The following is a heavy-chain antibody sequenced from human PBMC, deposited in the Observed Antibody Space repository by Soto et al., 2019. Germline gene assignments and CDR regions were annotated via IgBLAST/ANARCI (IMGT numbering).Heavy chain of an antibody. CDR2: IIPILDTV. V-gene: IGHV1-69*08. CDR1: GGTFSSYT. D-gene: IGHD4-17*01. CDR3: ARDLYGEYGAGHFCFMFV. Sequence: QVQLVQSGAEVKKPGSSVKVSCKASGGTFSSYTIGWVRQAPGQGLEWMGRIIPILDTVNYAQKFQGRVKITADKSLSFCYMELRCLITEDMAVYYCARDLYGEYGAGHFCFMFVWRKGTDVTVCS. J-gene: IGHJ6*03.